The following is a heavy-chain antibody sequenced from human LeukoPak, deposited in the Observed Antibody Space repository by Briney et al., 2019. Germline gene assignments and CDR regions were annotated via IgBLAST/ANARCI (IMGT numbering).Heavy chain of an antibody. CDR2: INPSGGST. CDR1: GYTFTSYY. CDR3: ARDSSTIFGVVISMASDDAFDI. J-gene: IGHJ3*02. Sequence: ASVKVSCKASGYTFTSYYMHWVRQAPGQGLEWMGIINPSGGSTSYAQKFQGRVTMTRDTSTSTVYMELSSLRSEDTAVYYCARDSSTIFGVVISMASDDAFDIWGQGTMVTVSS. V-gene: IGHV1-46*01. D-gene: IGHD3-3*01.